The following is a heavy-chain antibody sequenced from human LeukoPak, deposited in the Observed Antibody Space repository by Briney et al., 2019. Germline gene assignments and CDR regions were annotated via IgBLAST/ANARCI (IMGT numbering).Heavy chain of an antibody. CDR1: GFTFGSYA. CDR3: AKSGDTYDFWSGLEFG. V-gene: IGHV3-23*01. Sequence: PGGSLRLSCAASGFTFGSYAMSWVRQAPGKGLEWVSAISGSGGSTYYADSVKGRFTISRDNSKNTLYLQMNSLRAEDTAVYYCAKSGDTYDFWSGLEFGWGQGTLVTVSS. CDR2: ISGSGGST. J-gene: IGHJ4*02. D-gene: IGHD3-3*01.